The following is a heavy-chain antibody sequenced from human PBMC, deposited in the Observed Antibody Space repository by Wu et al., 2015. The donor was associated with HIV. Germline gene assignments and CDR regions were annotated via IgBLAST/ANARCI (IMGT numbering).Heavy chain of an antibody. D-gene: IGHD6-13*01. Sequence: QVQLVQSGADVKKPGASVKVSCKASGHTFTGYGISWVRQAPGQGLEWLGWISFYNGNTNSAQNLQGRVTMTTDTSTNTAHMEMRSLTSDDTAVYYCARDQASSKAAAGGKGAFDIWGQGDNGHRLF. CDR3: ARDQASSKAAAGGKGAFDI. CDR2: ISFYNGNT. CDR1: GHTFTGYG. J-gene: IGHJ3*02. V-gene: IGHV1-18*01.